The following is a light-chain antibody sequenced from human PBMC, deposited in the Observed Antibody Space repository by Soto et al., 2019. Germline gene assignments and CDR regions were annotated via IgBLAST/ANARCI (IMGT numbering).Light chain of an antibody. CDR1: QSVSSSY. CDR2: GVS. Sequence: ETVLTPSPGTLSLSPGERATPSCRASQSVSSSYLAWYQQRPGQAPRLLIYGVSSRATGIPDRFSGSGSGTDFTLTISRLEPEDFAEYYCQQYGSSPWTFGQGTKVDIK. J-gene: IGKJ1*01. V-gene: IGKV3-20*01. CDR3: QQYGSSPWT.